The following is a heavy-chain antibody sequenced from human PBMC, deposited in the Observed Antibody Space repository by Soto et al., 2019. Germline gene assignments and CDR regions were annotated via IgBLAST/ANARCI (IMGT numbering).Heavy chain of an antibody. CDR1: GFTFSSDW. V-gene: IGHV3-74*01. CDR3: GRDPMDSTPIDL. D-gene: IGHD2-15*01. CDR2: ISGDGTDT. J-gene: IGHJ4*02. Sequence: EVQLVESGGGLVQPGGSLRLSCVTSGFTFSSDWMNWVRQDPGKGLVWVACISGDGTDTRYADSVKGRFSISRDNAKDTLNLQMNSLKDEGPAVYFCGRDPMDSTPIDLWGQGALVTGSS.